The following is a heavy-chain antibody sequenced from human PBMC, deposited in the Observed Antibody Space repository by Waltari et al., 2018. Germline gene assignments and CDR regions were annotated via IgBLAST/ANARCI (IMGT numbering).Heavy chain of an antibody. Sequence: EVQLVDSGGGLVHLGGSLRLSCVASGFTCATLARGRARQAPGKGLEWVSAISPSGDITYYADSVRGRFTMSRDNSRNTLNLQMDRLRAEDTAVYHCTKRFCDTNRCYGLDFWGQGTLVTVSS. CDR1: GFTCATLA. CDR3: TKRFCDTNRCYGLDF. V-gene: IGHV3-23*04. CDR2: ISPSGDIT. D-gene: IGHD2-2*01. J-gene: IGHJ4*02.